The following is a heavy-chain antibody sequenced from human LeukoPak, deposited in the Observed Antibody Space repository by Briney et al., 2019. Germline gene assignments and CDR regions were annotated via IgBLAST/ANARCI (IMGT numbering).Heavy chain of an antibody. V-gene: IGHV5-51*01. CDR3: ASSTVTTTEYFQH. CDR1: GYSFTSYW. D-gene: IGHD4-17*01. J-gene: IGHJ1*01. Sequence: GESLKISCKGSGYSFTSYWIGWARQMPGKGLEWMGIIYPGDSDTRYSPSFQGQVTISADKSISTAYLQWSSLKASDTAMYYCASSTVTTTEYFQHWGQGTLVTVSS. CDR2: IYPGDSDT.